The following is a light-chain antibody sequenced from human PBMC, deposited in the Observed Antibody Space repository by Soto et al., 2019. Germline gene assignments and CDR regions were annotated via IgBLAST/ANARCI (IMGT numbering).Light chain of an antibody. J-gene: IGKJ1*01. CDR3: QQYSVYWT. V-gene: IGKV1-5*02. CDR1: QSVSTR. CDR2: DAS. Sequence: IQMTQSPSSLSASVGDRVTIICRASQSVSTRLAWYQQKPGKAPKVLIYDASSWAGGVPSRFTGSGSGTEFTLTINSLQPDDFATYYCQQYSVYWTFGQGTK.